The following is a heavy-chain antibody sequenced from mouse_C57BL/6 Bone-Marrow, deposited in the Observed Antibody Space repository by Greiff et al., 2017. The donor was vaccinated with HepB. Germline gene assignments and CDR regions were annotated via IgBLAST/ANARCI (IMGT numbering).Heavy chain of an antibody. CDR3: ARPGHMGGYAMDY. CDR1: GFTFSDYG. Sequence: EVKLMESGGGLVKPGGSLKLSCAASGFTFSDYGMHWVRQAPEKGLEWVAYISSGSSTIYYADTVKGRFTISRDNAKNTLFLQMTSLRSEDTAMYYCARPGHMGGYAMDYWGQGTSVTVSS. V-gene: IGHV5-17*01. CDR2: ISSGSSTI. D-gene: IGHD1-1*02. J-gene: IGHJ4*01.